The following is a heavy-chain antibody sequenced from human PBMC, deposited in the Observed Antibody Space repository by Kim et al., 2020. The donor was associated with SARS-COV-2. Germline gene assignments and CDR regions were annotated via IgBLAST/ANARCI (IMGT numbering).Heavy chain of an antibody. D-gene: IGHD4-17*01. CDR2: ISGSGDRA. CDR1: RFTFSAYA. V-gene: IGHV3-23*01. CDR3: ARDRGIDSGGQLDY. J-gene: IGHJ4*02. Sequence: GGSLRLSCAASRFTFSAYAMSWVRQAPGKGLEWVSAISGSGDRAYYADSVRGRFTISRDNSENTLYLQMGSLRAEDTALYHCARDRGIDSGGQLDYWGQG.